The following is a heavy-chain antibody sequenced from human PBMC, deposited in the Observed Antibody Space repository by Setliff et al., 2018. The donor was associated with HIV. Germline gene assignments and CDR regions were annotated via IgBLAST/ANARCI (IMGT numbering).Heavy chain of an antibody. Sequence: SVKVSCKASGGTFSSYVISWVRQAPGQGPEWMGGIIPMYGVANYAQRFQGRVTITTDESTSTAYMELSSLRSEDTAVYYCAKGIAVASYPYDAFDIWGQGTMVTVSS. CDR2: IIPMYGVA. CDR3: AKGIAVASYPYDAFDI. J-gene: IGHJ3*02. D-gene: IGHD6-19*01. CDR1: GGTFSSYV. V-gene: IGHV1-69*05.